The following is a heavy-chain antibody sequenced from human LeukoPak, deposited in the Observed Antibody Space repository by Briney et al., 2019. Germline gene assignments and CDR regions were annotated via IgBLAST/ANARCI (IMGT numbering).Heavy chain of an antibody. D-gene: IGHD4-17*01. CDR3: TRDTGTTGEVKFDP. CDR2: IYTSGST. J-gene: IGHJ5*02. CDR1: GNSFGNYY. Sequence: SETLSLTCTVSGNSFGNYYWSWIRQPAGKGLEWIGRIYTSGSTTYNPSLKSRVTMSVDTSKNQFSLKLSSVTVADTAVYFCTRDTGTTGEVKFDPWGQGTLVTVSS. V-gene: IGHV4-4*07.